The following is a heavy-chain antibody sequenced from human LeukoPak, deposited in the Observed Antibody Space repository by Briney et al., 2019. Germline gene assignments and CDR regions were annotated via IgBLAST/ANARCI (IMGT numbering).Heavy chain of an antibody. CDR1: GGSISSGSYY. CDR3: ARQALRFLEWLAYYYYYMDV. V-gene: IGHV4-39*01. J-gene: IGHJ6*03. CDR2: IYYSGST. D-gene: IGHD3-3*01. Sequence: PSETLSLTCTVSGGSISSGSYYWGWIRQPPGKGLEWIGSIYYSGSTYYNPSLKSRVTISVDTSKNQFSLKLSSVTAADTAVYYCARQALRFLEWLAYYYYYMDVWGKGTTVTVSS.